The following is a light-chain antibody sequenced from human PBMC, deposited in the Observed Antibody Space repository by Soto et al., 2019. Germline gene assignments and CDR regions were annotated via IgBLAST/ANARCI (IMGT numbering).Light chain of an antibody. Sequence: QAVVTQPPSASGTPGQRVTISCSGSSSNIGSHTVNWYQQLPGTAPKLLIYSNNQRPSGVPDRFSGSKSGTSASLAISGLQSEDEADYYCAAWDDSLNGLFGGGTKVTVL. V-gene: IGLV1-44*01. CDR1: SSNIGSHT. CDR3: AAWDDSLNGL. CDR2: SNN. J-gene: IGLJ2*01.